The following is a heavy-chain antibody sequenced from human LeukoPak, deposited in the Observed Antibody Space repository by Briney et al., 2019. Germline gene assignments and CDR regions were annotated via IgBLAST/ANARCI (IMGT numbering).Heavy chain of an antibody. CDR3: ARGYCSGGSCQYYFDY. D-gene: IGHD2-15*01. J-gene: IGHJ4*02. Sequence: RGSLRLSCAASGFTFSDYYMSWIRQAPGKGLEWVSYISSSGSTIYYADSVKGRFTISRDNAKNSLYLQMNSLRAEDTAVYYCARGYCSGGSCQYYFDYWGQGTLVTVSS. CDR1: GFTFSDYY. V-gene: IGHV3-11*01. CDR2: ISSSGSTI.